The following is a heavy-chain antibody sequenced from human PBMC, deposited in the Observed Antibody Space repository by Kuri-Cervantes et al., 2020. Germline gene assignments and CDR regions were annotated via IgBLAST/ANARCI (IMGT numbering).Heavy chain of an antibody. CDR1: GDSISNYY. Sequence: SETLSLTCIVSGDSISNYYWTWIRQPAGKGLDWIRRIDTSGVTNYNSSLKSRVTISLDKSRNQFSLRLSSVTAADTAIYYCARGYSTGWYSWYDPWGQGIQVTVSS. V-gene: IGHV4-4*07. J-gene: IGHJ5*02. D-gene: IGHD6-19*01. CDR2: IDTSGVT. CDR3: ARGYSTGWYSWYDP.